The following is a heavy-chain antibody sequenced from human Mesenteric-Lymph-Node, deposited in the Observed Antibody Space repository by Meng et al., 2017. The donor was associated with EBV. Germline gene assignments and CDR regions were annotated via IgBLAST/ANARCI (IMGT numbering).Heavy chain of an antibody. Sequence: QVQLVQSGAEVKKPGAPVKVPCKVSGYTLSELSMHWVRQAPGKGLEWMGSLDLTDGERIYAQKFQGRVTMTEDTSTDTAYMELSSLRSEDTAVYYCATGDYGRDVFDYWGQGTLVTVSS. CDR2: LDLTDGER. CDR3: ATGDYGRDVFDY. J-gene: IGHJ4*02. CDR1: GYTLSELS. V-gene: IGHV1-24*01. D-gene: IGHD3-16*01.